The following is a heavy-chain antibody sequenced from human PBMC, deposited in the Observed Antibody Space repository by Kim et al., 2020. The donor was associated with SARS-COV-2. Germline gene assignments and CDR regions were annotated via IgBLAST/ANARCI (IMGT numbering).Heavy chain of an antibody. V-gene: IGHV3-7*04. J-gene: IGHJ6*02. Sequence: GSEKFYVDPMKGRSTVSRDNAKNSLYLQMKSLRADDTAIYYCARATRLPDVWGQGTTVTVSS. CDR2: GSEK. CDR3: ARATRLPDV. D-gene: IGHD4-17*01.